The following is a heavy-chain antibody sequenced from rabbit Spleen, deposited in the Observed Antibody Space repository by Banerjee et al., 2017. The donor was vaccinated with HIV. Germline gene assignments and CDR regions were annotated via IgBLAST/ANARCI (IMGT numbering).Heavy chain of an antibody. J-gene: IGHJ6*01. CDR3: ARGSSSSAYILYYGMDL. D-gene: IGHD6-1*01. Sequence: QEQLVESGGGLVQPGGSLTLSCKASGFDFSTYSMSWVRQAPGKGLEWIGYIVPIFGVTYYANWVNGRFTISSHNARNTLYLQLNSLTAADTATYFCARGSSSSAYILYYGMDLWGPGTLVTVS. CDR1: GFDFSTYS. V-gene: IGHV1S47*01. CDR2: IVPIFGVT.